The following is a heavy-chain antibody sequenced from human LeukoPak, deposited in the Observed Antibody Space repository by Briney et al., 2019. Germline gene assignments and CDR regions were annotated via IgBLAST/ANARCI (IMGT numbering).Heavy chain of an antibody. D-gene: IGHD6-13*01. J-gene: IGHJ4*02. Sequence: SETLSLTCTVSGGSISSYYWSWIRQPPGKGLEWIGYIYYSGSTNYNPSLKSRVTISVDTSKNQFSLKLSSVTAADTAVYYCARVEAAAGTGVFDYWGQGTLVTVSS. V-gene: IGHV4-59*01. CDR1: GGSISSYY. CDR3: ARVEAAAGTGVFDY. CDR2: IYYSGST.